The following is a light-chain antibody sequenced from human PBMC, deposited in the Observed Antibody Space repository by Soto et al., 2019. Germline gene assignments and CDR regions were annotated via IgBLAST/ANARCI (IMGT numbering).Light chain of an antibody. CDR1: QSVSSSY. CDR2: GAS. J-gene: IGKJ1*01. V-gene: IGKV3-20*01. Sequence: ESVLTQSPGTLSLSPGEKATLSCRASQSVSSSYLAWYQQKPGQAPRLLIYGASSRATGIPDRFSGSGSGTDFTLTVSRLEPEDFAVYYCQHFGSSSWTCGQGTKV. CDR3: QHFGSSSWT.